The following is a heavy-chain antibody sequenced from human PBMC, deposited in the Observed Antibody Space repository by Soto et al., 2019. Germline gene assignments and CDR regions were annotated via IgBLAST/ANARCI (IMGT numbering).Heavy chain of an antibody. CDR2: IYATGTT. CDR1: GASISGFY. J-gene: IGHJ5*02. D-gene: IGHD1-1*01. CDR3: VRDGTKTLRDWCDP. Sequence: TETLSLTCTVSGASISGFYWIWIRKSAGKGLEWIGRIYATGTTDYNPSLKSRVMMSVDTSKKQFSLKLRSVTAADTAVYYCVRDGTKTLRDWCDPWGQGISVTVSS. V-gene: IGHV4-4*07.